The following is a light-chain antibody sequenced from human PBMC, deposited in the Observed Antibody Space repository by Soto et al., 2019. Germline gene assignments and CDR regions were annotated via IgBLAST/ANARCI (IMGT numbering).Light chain of an antibody. V-gene: IGLV2-14*01. CDR1: SNDVGGYKC. Sequence: QSALTQPASVSGSPGQSITISCTGSSNDVGGYKCVSWYQQHPGKAPKLMIYEVSNRPSGISNRFSGSKSGNTASLTISGLQAEDEADYYCSSYTGSSTLVFGGGTKVTVL. CDR3: SSYTGSSTLV. J-gene: IGLJ2*01. CDR2: EVS.